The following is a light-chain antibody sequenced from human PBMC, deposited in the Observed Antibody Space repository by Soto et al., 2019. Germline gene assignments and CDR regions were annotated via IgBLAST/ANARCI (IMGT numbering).Light chain of an antibody. CDR2: EVT. Sequence: QSALTQPASVSGSPGQSITISCTGSNADVGAYKYVSWYQQHPDKAPKLIIYEVTNRPSGVSNRFSGSKSGNTASLTISGLQTEDEADYYGSSYTTGSTWVFGGGTK. CDR3: SSYTTGSTWV. CDR1: NADVGAYKY. J-gene: IGLJ3*02. V-gene: IGLV2-14*01.